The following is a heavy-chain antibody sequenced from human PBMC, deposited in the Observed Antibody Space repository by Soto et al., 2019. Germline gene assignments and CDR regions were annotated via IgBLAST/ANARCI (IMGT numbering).Heavy chain of an antibody. CDR1: GFTFSSYW. CDR2: IKQDGSEK. V-gene: IGHV3-7*01. Sequence: EVQLVESGGGLVQPGGSLRLSCAASGFTFSSYWMSWVRQAPGKGLEWVANIKQDGSEKYYVDSVKGRFTISRDNAKNSLYLQMNSLRAEDTAVYSCARLVMGDDNWFDPWGQGTLVTVSS. J-gene: IGHJ5*02. CDR3: ARLVMGDDNWFDP. D-gene: IGHD3-9*01.